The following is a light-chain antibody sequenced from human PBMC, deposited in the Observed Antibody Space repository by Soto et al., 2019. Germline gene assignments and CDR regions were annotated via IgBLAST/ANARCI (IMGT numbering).Light chain of an antibody. V-gene: IGKV3-20*01. CDR1: QAVNNDY. CDR3: QQYEGSPRT. J-gene: IGKJ2*01. Sequence: ETVLTQSPGTVSLSPGERATLSCTTSQAVNNDYLAWYQQKPGQAPRLLIYGVFNRATGIPDRFSGSGSGTYFTLPNSGLEPEDSAIYYCQQYEGSPRTFGQGTNVEI. CDR2: GVF.